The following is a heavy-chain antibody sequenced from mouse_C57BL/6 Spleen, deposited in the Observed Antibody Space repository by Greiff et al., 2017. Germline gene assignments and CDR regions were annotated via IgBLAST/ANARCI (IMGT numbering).Heavy chain of an antibody. D-gene: IGHD3-1*01. CDR3: ARGAGDSGFAY. V-gene: IGHV1-26*01. CDR1: GYTFTDYY. Sequence: EVQLQQSGPELVKPGASVKISCKASGYTFTDYYMNWVKQSHGKSLEWIGDINPNNGGTSYNQKFKGKATLTVDKSSSTAYMELRSLTSEDSAVYYCARGAGDSGFAYWGQGTLVTVSA. CDR2: INPNNGGT. J-gene: IGHJ3*01.